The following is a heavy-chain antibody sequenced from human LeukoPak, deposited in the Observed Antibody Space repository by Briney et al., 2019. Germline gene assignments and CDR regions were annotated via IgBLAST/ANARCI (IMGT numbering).Heavy chain of an antibody. D-gene: IGHD5-18*01. Sequence: PGRSLRLSCAASGFTFSSYAMHWVRQAPCKGLEWVAVISYDGSNKYYADSVKGRFTISRDNSKNTLYLQMNSLRAENTAVYYCARASFAGIQLWQPPCDYWGQGTLVTVSS. V-gene: IGHV3-30-3*01. J-gene: IGHJ4*02. CDR2: ISYDGSNK. CDR1: GFTFSSYA. CDR3: ARASFAGIQLWQPPCDY.